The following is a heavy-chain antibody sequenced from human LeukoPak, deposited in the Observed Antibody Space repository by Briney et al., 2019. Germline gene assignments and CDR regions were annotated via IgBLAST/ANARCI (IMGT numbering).Heavy chain of an antibody. Sequence: GGSLRLSCTASGFTFSSYGMHWVRQAPGRGLEWVSYISDSSAMYYADSVRGRFTISRENDKNSLFLQMNSLRAEDTAVYYCARDGGYSGYDADCWGQGTLVTVSS. J-gene: IGHJ4*02. V-gene: IGHV3-48*01. CDR2: ISDSSAM. D-gene: IGHD5-12*01. CDR1: GFTFSSYG. CDR3: ARDGGYSGYDADC.